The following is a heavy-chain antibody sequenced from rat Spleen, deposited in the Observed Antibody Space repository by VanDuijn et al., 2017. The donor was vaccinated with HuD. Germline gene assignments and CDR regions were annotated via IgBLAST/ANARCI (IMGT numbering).Heavy chain of an antibody. D-gene: IGHD1-12*02. CDR1: GFTFRNYG. CDR2: IIPSGGST. Sequence: EVQLVASGGGLVQPGRSLKLSCAASGFTFRNYGMHWIPQAPTKGLEWVAAIIPSGGSTYHRNSVRGRFSISRDNAKSTLYLQMDSLRSEDTATYYCTADYDGTFYYDYWGQGVMVTVSS. CDR3: TADYDGTFYYDY. V-gene: IGHV5-19*01. J-gene: IGHJ2*01.